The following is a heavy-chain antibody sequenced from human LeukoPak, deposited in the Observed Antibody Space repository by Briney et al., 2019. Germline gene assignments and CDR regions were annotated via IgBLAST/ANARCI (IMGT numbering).Heavy chain of an antibody. J-gene: IGHJ3*02. V-gene: IGHV3-74*01. CDR3: ASVGARLGAFDI. D-gene: IGHD6-6*01. CDR2: IKSDGSIT. CDR1: GFTFSSYE. Sequence: GGSLRLSCAASGFTFSSYEMNWVRQAPGKGLEWVSRIKSDGSITNYADTVKGRFTISRDNTKNTLYVQMNRLRAEDTAVDYCASVGARLGAFDIWGQGTMVTVSS.